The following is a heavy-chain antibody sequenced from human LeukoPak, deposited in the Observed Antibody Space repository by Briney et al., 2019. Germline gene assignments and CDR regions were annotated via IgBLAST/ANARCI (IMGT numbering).Heavy chain of an antibody. V-gene: IGHV4-30-4*01. CDR2: IYYSGST. CDR1: GGSISSGDYY. CDR3: ARERSRDGYSLDY. J-gene: IGHJ4*02. Sequence: TSETLSLTCTVPGGSISSGDYYWSWIRQPPGKGLEWIGYIYYSGSTYYNPSLKSRVTISVDTSKNQFSLKLSSVTAADTAVYYCARERSRDGYSLDYWGQGTLVTVSS. D-gene: IGHD5-24*01.